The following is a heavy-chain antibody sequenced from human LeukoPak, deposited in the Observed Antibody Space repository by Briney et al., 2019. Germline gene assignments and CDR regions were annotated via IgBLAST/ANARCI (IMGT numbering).Heavy chain of an antibody. CDR1: GFTFSSYS. D-gene: IGHD4-17*01. CDR2: ISSSSSTI. J-gene: IGHJ6*03. Sequence: GGSLRLSCAASGFTFSSYSMNWVRQAPGKGLEWVSYISSSSSTIYYADSVKGRFTISRDNAKNSLYLQMNSLRAEDTAVYYCARKMTTVTYGYYYYMDVWGKGTTVTVSS. V-gene: IGHV3-48*01. CDR3: ARKMTTVTYGYYYYMDV.